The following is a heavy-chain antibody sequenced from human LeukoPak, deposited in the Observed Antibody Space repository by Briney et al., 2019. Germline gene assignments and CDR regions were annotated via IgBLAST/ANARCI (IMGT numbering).Heavy chain of an antibody. CDR3: ARDGGSWYSLDYYYYGMDV. D-gene: IGHD2-15*01. CDR2: INPNSGGT. V-gene: IGHV1-2*04. CDR1: GYTFTGYY. J-gene: IGHJ6*02. Sequence: ASVKVSCKASGYTFTGYYMHWVRQAPGQGLEWMGWINPNSGGTNYAQKFQGWVTMTRDTSISTAYMELSRLRSDDTAVYYCARDGGSWYSLDYYYYGMDVWGQGTTVTVSS.